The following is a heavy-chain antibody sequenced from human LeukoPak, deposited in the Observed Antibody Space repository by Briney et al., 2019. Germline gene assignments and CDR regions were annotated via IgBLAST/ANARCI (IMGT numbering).Heavy chain of an antibody. CDR2: IYPGDSDS. V-gene: IGHV5-51*01. Sequence: GESRKISCKGSGYSFTSYWIGWVRQMPGKGLEWMGIIYPGDSDSRYSPSFQGQVTISADKSISTAYLQWSSLKASDTAMYYCAGQLDSSGYYYFDYWGQGTLVTVSS. D-gene: IGHD3-22*01. CDR1: GYSFTSYW. CDR3: AGQLDSSGYYYFDY. J-gene: IGHJ4*02.